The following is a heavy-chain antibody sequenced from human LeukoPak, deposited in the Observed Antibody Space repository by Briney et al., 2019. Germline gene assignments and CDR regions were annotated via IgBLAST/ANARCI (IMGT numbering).Heavy chain of an antibody. CDR3: ARGYYTTMIRPGAFDI. Sequence: ASVKVSCKASGYTFTTYAMNWVRQAPGQGLEWMGWINTNTGNPTYAQGFTGRFVFSLDTSVSTAYLQISSLKAEDTAVYYCARGYYTTMIRPGAFDIWGQGTMVTVSS. D-gene: IGHD3-22*01. V-gene: IGHV7-4-1*02. CDR1: GYTFTTYA. CDR2: INTNTGNP. J-gene: IGHJ3*02.